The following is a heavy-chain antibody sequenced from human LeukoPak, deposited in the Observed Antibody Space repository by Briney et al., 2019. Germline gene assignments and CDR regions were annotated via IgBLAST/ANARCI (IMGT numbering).Heavy chain of an antibody. J-gene: IGHJ3*02. Sequence: GGSLRLSCAASGFTFDDYGMSWVRQAPGKGLEWMAFIRSDGSNKYYADSVKGRFTISRDNSKNTLYLQMNSLRAEDTAVYYCARDPYSSGRYDAFDIWGQGTMVTVSS. D-gene: IGHD6-19*01. CDR2: IRSDGSNK. CDR3: ARDPYSSGRYDAFDI. CDR1: GFTFDDYG. V-gene: IGHV3-30*02.